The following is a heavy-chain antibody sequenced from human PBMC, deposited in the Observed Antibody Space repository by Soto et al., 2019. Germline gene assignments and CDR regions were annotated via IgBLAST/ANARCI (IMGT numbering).Heavy chain of an antibody. J-gene: IGHJ6*03. CDR1: GFTFSSYA. Sequence: GGSLRLSCAASGFTFSSYAMSWVRQAPGKGLEWVSAISGSGGGTYYADSVKGRFTISRDNSKNTLYLQMNSLRAEDTAVYYCAKVGISSYYYYMDVWGKGTTVTVSS. CDR3: AKVGISSYYYYMDV. D-gene: IGHD3-10*01. V-gene: IGHV3-23*01. CDR2: ISGSGGGT.